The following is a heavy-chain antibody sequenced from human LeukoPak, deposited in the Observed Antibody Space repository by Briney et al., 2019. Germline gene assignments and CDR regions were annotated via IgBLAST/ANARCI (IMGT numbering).Heavy chain of an antibody. CDR2: IYHSGVT. J-gene: IGHJ4*02. Sequence: SETLSLTCTVSGYSISSGYYWGWIRQPPGKGLEWIGSIYHSGVTDYNPSLKSRVTISVDTSKNQFSLKLNSVTAADTAVYYCARHRGSFSDFDYWGQGTLVTVSS. D-gene: IGHD1-26*01. CDR3: ARHRGSFSDFDY. CDR1: GYSISSGYY. V-gene: IGHV4-38-2*02.